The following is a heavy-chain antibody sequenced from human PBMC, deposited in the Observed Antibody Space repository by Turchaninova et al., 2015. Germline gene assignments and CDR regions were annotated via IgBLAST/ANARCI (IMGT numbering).Heavy chain of an antibody. Sequence: EVQLVESGGELVQPGGSLGLSFETLGFTFGNYWRSWVRQATGKGLEWVSSINQDGSQKYYVDSVKGRFTISRDNAKNSQFLQISSRRADDTAVYFCGSGGYHWNYQAPVYWGQGTLVTVSS. D-gene: IGHD1-7*01. J-gene: IGHJ4*02. CDR1: GFTFGNYW. CDR3: GSGGYHWNYQAPVY. V-gene: IGHV3-7*03. CDR2: INQDGSQK.